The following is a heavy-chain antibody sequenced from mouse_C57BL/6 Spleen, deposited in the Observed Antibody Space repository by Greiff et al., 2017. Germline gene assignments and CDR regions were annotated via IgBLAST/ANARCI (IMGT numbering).Heavy chain of an antibody. CDR3: VRGKGITTVVYPYYAMDY. D-gene: IGHD1-1*01. CDR1: GFTFNTYA. J-gene: IGHJ4*01. Sequence: EVMLVESGGGLVQPKGSLKLSCAASGFTFNTYAMHWVRQAPGKGLEWVARIRSKSSNYATYYADSVKDRFTISRDDSQSMLYLQMNNLKTEDTAMYYCVRGKGITTVVYPYYAMDYWGQGTSVTVSS. V-gene: IGHV10-3*01. CDR2: IRSKSSNYAT.